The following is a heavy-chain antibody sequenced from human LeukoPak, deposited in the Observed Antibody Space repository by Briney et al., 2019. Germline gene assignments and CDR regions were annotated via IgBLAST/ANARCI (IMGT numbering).Heavy chain of an antibody. J-gene: IGHJ4*02. CDR2: MNPNSGNT. CDR3: ARVRAAALDY. Sequence: GASVXXSCKASGYTFTSYDINWVRQAAGQGLEWMGWMNPNSGNTVYAQKFQGTVTMTSNTSISTAYMELSSLRSEDTAVYYCARVRAAALDYWGQGTLVTVSS. CDR1: GYTFTSYD. D-gene: IGHD6-13*01. V-gene: IGHV1-8*01.